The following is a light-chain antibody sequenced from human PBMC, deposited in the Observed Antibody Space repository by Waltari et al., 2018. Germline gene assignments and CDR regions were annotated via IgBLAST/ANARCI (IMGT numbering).Light chain of an antibody. Sequence: EIVMTQSPATLSVSPGERATLSCRASQSVGSDLAWYQQKPGQAPSLLIYGASTRVTGVPARFSGSGSGTEFTLTISSLQSEEFAVYYCQQYNKWPPYTFGQGTNWRSN. CDR1: QSVGSD. CDR2: GAS. J-gene: IGKJ2*01. V-gene: IGKV3-15*01. CDR3: QQYNKWPPYT.